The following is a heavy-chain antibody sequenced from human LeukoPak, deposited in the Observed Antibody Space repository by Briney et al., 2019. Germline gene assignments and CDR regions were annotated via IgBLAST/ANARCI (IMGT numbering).Heavy chain of an antibody. J-gene: IGHJ4*02. CDR1: GFTFSSYA. CDR2: ISGSGGST. V-gene: IGHV3-23*01. Sequence: QPGGSPRLSCAASGFTFSSYAMSWVRQAPGKGLEWVSAISGSGGSTYYADSVKGRFTISRDNSKNTLYLQMNSLRAEDTAVYYCAKALLRFLEWLPSDYWGQGTLVTVSS. D-gene: IGHD3-3*01. CDR3: AKALLRFLEWLPSDY.